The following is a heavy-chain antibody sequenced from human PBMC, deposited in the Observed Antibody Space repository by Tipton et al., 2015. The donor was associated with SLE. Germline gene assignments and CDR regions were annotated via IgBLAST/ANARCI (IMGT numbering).Heavy chain of an antibody. V-gene: IGHV4-59*01. J-gene: IGHJ6*02. CDR1: GGSISSYY. D-gene: IGHD3-16*01. CDR3: ARDSKMYVWYYGMDV. CDR2: IYYSGST. Sequence: TLSLTCTVSGGSISSYYWSWIRQPPGKGLEWIGNIYYSGSTNHNPSLKSRVTISLDTSKNQFFLKLSSVTAADTAVYYCARDSKMYVWYYGMDVWGQGTTVTVSS.